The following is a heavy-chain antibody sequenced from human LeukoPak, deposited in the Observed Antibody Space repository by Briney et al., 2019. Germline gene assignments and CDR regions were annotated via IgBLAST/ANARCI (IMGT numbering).Heavy chain of an antibody. J-gene: IGHJ5*02. V-gene: IGHV4-4*07. CDR3: ARVSVDYGGFDP. CDR1: GGSISSYY. D-gene: IGHD4-17*01. CDR2: IYTSGST. Sequence: SETLSLTCTVSGGSISSYYWSWLRQPAGKGLEWIGRIYTSGSTNYNPSLKSRVTMSVDTSKNQFSLKLSSMTAADTAVYYCARVSVDYGGFDPWGQGTLVTVSS.